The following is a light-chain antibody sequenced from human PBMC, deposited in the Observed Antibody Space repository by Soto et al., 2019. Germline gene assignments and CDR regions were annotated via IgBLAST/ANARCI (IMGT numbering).Light chain of an antibody. CDR1: QSVSSSY. V-gene: IGKV3-20*01. CDR2: GTS. J-gene: IGKJ4*01. Sequence: EIVLTQSPGTLSLSPGERATLSCRASQSVSSSYLVWYQQRPGQPPRLLIYGTSNRAAGIPDRFTGTGSGTDFTLTIYRLEPEDSAGYYCQQYGSSALTFGGGTKV. CDR3: QQYGSSALT.